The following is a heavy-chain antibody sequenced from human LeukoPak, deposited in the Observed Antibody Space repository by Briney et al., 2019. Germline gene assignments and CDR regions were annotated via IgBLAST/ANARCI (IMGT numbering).Heavy chain of an antibody. CDR2: ISYDGSNK. CDR1: GFTFSSYG. J-gene: IGHJ4*02. D-gene: IGHD5-24*01. V-gene: IGHV3-30*18. CDR3: AKGGRMATIPN. Sequence: GGSLRLSCAASGFTFSSYGMHWVRQAPGKGLEWVAVISYDGSNKYYADSVKGRFTISRDNPKNTLYLQMNSLRAEDTAVYYCAKGGRMATIPNWGQGTLVTVSS.